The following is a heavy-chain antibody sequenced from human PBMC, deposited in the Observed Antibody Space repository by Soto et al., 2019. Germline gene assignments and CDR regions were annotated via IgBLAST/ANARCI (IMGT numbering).Heavy chain of an antibody. CDR1: GFTVSSNY. CDR2: IYSGGST. J-gene: IGHJ4*02. CDR3: ARDSSGYYFDY. D-gene: IGHD3-22*01. Sequence: EEQLVESGGGLVQPGGSLRLSCAASGFTVSSNYMSWVRQAPGKGLEWVSVIYSGGSTYYADSVKGRFTMSRDNSKNTLYLQMNSLRAEDTAVYYGARDSSGYYFDYWGQGTLVTVSS. V-gene: IGHV3-66*01.